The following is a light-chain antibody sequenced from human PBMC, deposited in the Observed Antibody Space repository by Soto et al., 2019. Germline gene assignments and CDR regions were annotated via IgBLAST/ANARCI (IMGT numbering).Light chain of an antibody. V-gene: IGKV1-5*01. J-gene: IGKJ4*01. CDR2: DVS. CDR3: QQYNIYPLT. CDR1: QTISSW. Sequence: DIQMTQSPSTLSASVGDRVTITCLASQTISSWLAWYQQKPGKAPKLLIFDVSSLQSGVPSRFSGSGSGTEFTLTISSLQPDDFAIYYCQQYNIYPLTFGGGTKVDIK.